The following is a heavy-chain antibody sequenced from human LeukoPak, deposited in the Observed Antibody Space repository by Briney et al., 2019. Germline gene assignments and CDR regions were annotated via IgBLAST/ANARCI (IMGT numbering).Heavy chain of an antibody. V-gene: IGHV3-23*01. D-gene: IGHD5-24*01. CDR1: GFXFSSYA. CDR2: ISGSGGST. J-gene: IGHJ4*02. CDR3: AKGALRWLQSGRYFDY. Sequence: GGSLRLSCAASGFXFSSYAMSWVRQAPGKGLEWVSAISGSGGSTYYADSVKGRFTISRDNSKNTLYLQMNSLRAEDTAVYYCAKGALRWLQSGRYFDYWGQGTLVTVSS.